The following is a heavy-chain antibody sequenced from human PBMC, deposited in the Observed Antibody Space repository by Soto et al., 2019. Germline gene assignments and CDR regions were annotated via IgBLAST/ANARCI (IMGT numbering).Heavy chain of an antibody. CDR1: GYSFSSYW. J-gene: IGHJ2*01. CDR2: IYPSDSDT. D-gene: IGHD6-25*01. CDR3: ARPSGLIAAATSRWYFDL. Sequence: GESLKISCKGFGYSFSSYWIGWVRQMPGKGLEWMGIIYPSDSDTRYSPSFQGQVTISVDKSINTAYLQWSSLKASDTAIYYCARPSGLIAAATSRWYFDLWGRGTLVTVSS. V-gene: IGHV5-51*01.